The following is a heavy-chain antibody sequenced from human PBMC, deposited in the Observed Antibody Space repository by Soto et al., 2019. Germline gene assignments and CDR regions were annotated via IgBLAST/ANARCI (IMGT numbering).Heavy chain of an antibody. V-gene: IGHV4-61*01. D-gene: IGHD7-27*01. J-gene: IGHJ4*02. Sequence: SETLSLTCSVSGSSVRTGSYHWSWIRQPPGKGLEWIGFIPNNGSPDYNPSLKSRVVVSIDRSKNQFSLKVNSVTAADTAVYFCARIGWGGDSWGQGTLVTVS. CDR3: ARIGWGGDS. CDR2: IPNNGSP. CDR1: GSSVRTGSYH.